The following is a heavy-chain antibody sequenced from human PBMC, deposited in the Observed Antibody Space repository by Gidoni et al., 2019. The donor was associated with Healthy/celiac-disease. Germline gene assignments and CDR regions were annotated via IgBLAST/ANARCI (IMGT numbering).Heavy chain of an antibody. J-gene: IGHJ4*02. CDR2: ISGSGGST. CDR3: ANLRIAAAGGGGY. D-gene: IGHD6-13*01. V-gene: IGHV3-23*01. CDR1: GFPFSSYA. Sequence: EVQLLESGGGLVQPGGSLRLSCAASGFPFSSYAMSWVRQAPGKGLEWVSAISGSGGSTYYADSVKGRFTISRDNSKNTLYLQMNSLRAEDTAVYYCANLRIAAAGGGGYWGQGTLVTVSS.